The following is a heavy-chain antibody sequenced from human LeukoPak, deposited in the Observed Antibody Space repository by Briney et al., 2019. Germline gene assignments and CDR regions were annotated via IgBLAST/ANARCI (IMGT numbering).Heavy chain of an antibody. CDR1: GYTFTSYG. V-gene: IGHV1-18*01. J-gene: IGHJ4*02. Sequence: GASVKVSCKASGYTFTSYGISWVRRAPGQGLEWMGWISAYSGNTNYAQKLQGRVTMTTDTSTSTAYVELRSLKSDDTAVYYCARGSQWLPSDYWGQGTLVTVSS. D-gene: IGHD6-19*01. CDR3: ARGSQWLPSDY. CDR2: ISAYSGNT.